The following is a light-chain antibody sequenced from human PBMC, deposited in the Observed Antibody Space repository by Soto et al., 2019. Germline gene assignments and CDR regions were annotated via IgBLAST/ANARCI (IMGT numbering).Light chain of an antibody. Sequence: DIQMTQSPSSLSASVGDRVTITCRASQSISTSLNWYQQKPGIAPKLLIYAATTLQSGVPSRFRGSGSGTECTLTISGLQPEDFATYYCQQSDHSPMYTFGQGTDLEIK. CDR1: QSISTS. V-gene: IGKV1-39*01. CDR2: AAT. CDR3: QQSDHSPMYT. J-gene: IGKJ2*01.